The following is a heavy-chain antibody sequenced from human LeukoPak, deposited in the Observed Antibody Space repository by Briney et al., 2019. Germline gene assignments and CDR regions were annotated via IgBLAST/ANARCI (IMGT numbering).Heavy chain of an antibody. Sequence: GASVKVSCKASGYTFTGYYMHWVRQAPGQGLEWMGWINPNSGGTNYAQKFQGRVTMTRDTSISTAYMELSRLRSDDTAVYYCARVAYYYGSGGPKYYFDYWGQGTLVTVSS. V-gene: IGHV1-2*02. CDR2: INPNSGGT. CDR3: ARVAYYYGSGGPKYYFDY. D-gene: IGHD3-10*01. CDR1: GYTFTGYY. J-gene: IGHJ4*02.